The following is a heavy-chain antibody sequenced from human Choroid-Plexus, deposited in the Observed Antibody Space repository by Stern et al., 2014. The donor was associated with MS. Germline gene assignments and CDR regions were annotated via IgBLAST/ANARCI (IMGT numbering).Heavy chain of an antibody. V-gene: IGHV3-30*18. J-gene: IGHJ4*02. D-gene: IGHD2-15*01. CDR3: AKDRQWSTYFFDY. CDR2: ISYDGSDK. Sequence: VQLVESGGGVAQPGRPLILSCAASGFTFCNFGMHWVRPAPGKGLEWVALISYDGSDKYYADSVKGRFTIFRDNSKNTLYMHMNSLRAEDTAVYYCAKDRQWSTYFFDYWGQGSLVTVSS. CDR1: GFTFCNFG.